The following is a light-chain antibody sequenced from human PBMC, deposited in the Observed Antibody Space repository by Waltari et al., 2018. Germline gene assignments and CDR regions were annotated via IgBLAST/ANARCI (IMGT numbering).Light chain of an antibody. CDR1: QSVRTW. CDR3: QQYNDKLT. J-gene: IGKJ4*01. CDR2: AAS. V-gene: IGKV1-5*03. Sequence: DIQMTHSPSTLSASVGDTVTITCRATQSVRTWLAWYQQRPGKVPKLLIYAASSLESDVPSRFSASGFGTEFALTINGLQPDDFATYYCQQYNDKLTFGGGTKVEIK.